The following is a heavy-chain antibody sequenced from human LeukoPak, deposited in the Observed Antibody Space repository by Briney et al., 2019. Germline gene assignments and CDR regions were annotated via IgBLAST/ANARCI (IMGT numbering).Heavy chain of an antibody. V-gene: IGHV3-13*01. Sequence: GGSLRLSCAASGFTFNSFDTHWVRQPTGQGLEWVSTIGTASDTYYPGSVEGRFTLSRDNAKNSLYLQMNSLTAGDTAVYYCARGPPRGKYYYMDVWGKGTTVTVSS. CDR3: ARGPPRGKYYYMDV. CDR1: GFTFNSFD. CDR2: IGTASDT. D-gene: IGHD1-1*01. J-gene: IGHJ6*03.